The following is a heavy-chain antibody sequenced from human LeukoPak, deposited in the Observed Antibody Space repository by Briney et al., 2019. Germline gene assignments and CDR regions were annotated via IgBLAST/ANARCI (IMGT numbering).Heavy chain of an antibody. CDR3: ASRKRSWFGDHGLGDAFDI. CDR2: ISYSGST. V-gene: IGHV4-59*01. J-gene: IGHJ3*02. D-gene: IGHD3-10*01. Sequence: SETLSLTCTVSGGSISSYYWNWIRQPPGKGLEWIGYISYSGSTNYNPSLKSRVTILVDMSKNQFSLKLSSVTAADTAVYYCASRKRSWFGDHGLGDAFDIWGQGTMVTVSS. CDR1: GGSISSYY.